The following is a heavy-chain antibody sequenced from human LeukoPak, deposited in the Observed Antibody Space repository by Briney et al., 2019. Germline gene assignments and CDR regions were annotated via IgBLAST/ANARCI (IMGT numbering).Heavy chain of an antibody. J-gene: IGHJ6*03. Sequence: GGSLRLSCAASGFTFSSYSMNWVRQAPGKGLEWVSPISSSSYIYYADSVKGRFTISRDNAKNSLYLQMNSLRAEDTAVYYCATLVAATSAPEAHYYYMDVWGKGTTVTVSS. D-gene: IGHD2-15*01. V-gene: IGHV3-21*01. CDR1: GFTFSSYS. CDR2: ISSSSYI. CDR3: ATLVAATSAPEAHYYYMDV.